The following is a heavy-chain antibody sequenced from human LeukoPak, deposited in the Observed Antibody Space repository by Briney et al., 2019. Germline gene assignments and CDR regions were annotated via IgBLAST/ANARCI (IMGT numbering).Heavy chain of an antibody. CDR3: ARDSYAGEDY. D-gene: IGHD4-17*01. CDR1: GGSISSGSYY. J-gene: IGHJ4*01. V-gene: IGHV4-61*02. CDR2: IYTSGST. Sequence: SQTLSLTCTVSGGSISSGSYYWSWIRQPAGKGLEWIGRIYTSGSTNYDPSLKSRVTISVDTSKNQFSLKLSSVTAADTAEYSCARDSYAGEDYWGQGTLVTVSS.